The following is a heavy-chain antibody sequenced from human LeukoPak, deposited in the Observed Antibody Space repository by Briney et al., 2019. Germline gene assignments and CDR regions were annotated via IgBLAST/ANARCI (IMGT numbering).Heavy chain of an antibody. Sequence: SETLSVTCTVSCGSISSYYWSWIRQPARKGLEWIGSIYTSGSTNYNPSLKSRVTMSVDTSKNQFSLKLSSVTAADTAVYYCARDTGITMVRGVIITGDYYYYMDVWGKGTTVTISS. J-gene: IGHJ6*03. CDR2: IYTSGST. D-gene: IGHD3-10*01. V-gene: IGHV4-4*07. CDR1: CGSISSYY. CDR3: ARDTGITMVRGVIITGDYYYYMDV.